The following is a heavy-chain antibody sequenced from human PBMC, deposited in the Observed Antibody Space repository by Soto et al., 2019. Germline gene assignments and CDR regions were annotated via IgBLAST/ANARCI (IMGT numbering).Heavy chain of an antibody. CDR1: GGTFSSYA. J-gene: IGHJ5*02. V-gene: IGHV1-69*13. CDR3: ARGGLAVAGTLGWFDP. Sequence: GASVKVSCKASGGTFSSYAISWVRQAPGQGLEWMGGIIPIFGTANYAQKFQGRVTITADESTSTAYMELSSLRSEDTAVYYCARGGLAVAGTLGWFDPWGQGTLVTVSS. CDR2: IIPIFGTA. D-gene: IGHD6-19*01.